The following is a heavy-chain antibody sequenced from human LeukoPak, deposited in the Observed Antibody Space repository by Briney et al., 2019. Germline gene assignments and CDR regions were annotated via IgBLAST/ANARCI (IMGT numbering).Heavy chain of an antibody. D-gene: IGHD2-2*01. CDR3: AGAIQRYCSSTSCYYDAFDI. V-gene: IGHV4-59*01. Sequence: SETLSLTCTVSGGSISSYYWSWIRQPPGKGLEWIGYIYYSGSTNYNPSLKSRVTISVDTSKNQFSLKLSSVTAADTAVYYCAGAIQRYCSSTSCYYDAFDIWAKGQWSPSLQ. CDR1: GGSISSYY. J-gene: IGHJ3*02. CDR2: IYYSGST.